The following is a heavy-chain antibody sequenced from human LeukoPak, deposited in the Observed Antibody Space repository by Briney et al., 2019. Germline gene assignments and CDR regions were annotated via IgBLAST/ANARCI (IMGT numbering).Heavy chain of an antibody. CDR3: ARDCIAVAGTGGNWFDP. V-gene: IGHV3-9*01. Sequence: GRSLRLSCAASGFTFDDYAMHWVRQAPGKGLEWVSGISWNSGSIGYADSVKGRFTISRDNAKNSLYLQMNSLRAEDTAVYYCARDCIAVAGTGGNWFDPWGQGTLVTVSS. CDR1: GFTFDDYA. D-gene: IGHD6-19*01. J-gene: IGHJ5*02. CDR2: ISWNSGSI.